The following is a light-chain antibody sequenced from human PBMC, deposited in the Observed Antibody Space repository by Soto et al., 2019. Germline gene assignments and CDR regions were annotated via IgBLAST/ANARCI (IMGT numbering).Light chain of an antibody. Sequence: VLTQPPSASGSPGQSVTISCTGSSSDVGAYNYVSWYQQHPGKAPKLLIYEVNKRPSGVPGRFSGSKSDNTASLTVSGLQGDDEADYYCSSYAGRNNFVVFGGGTKVTVL. CDR1: SSDVGAYNY. V-gene: IGLV2-8*01. CDR2: EVN. CDR3: SSYAGRNNFVV. J-gene: IGLJ2*01.